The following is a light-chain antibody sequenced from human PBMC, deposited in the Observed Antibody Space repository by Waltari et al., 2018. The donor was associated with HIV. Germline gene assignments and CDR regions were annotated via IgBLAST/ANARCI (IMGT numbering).Light chain of an antibody. CDR1: SSDAGGYNY. V-gene: IGLV2-14*03. Sequence: QSALTQPASVSGSPGQTITISCTGTSSDAGGYNYASWYQQHPGKAPKLMIYDVSNRPSGVSNRFSGSKSGNTASLTISGLQAEDEADYYCSSYTSSSTLNFGGGTKLTVL. CDR3: SSYTSSSTLN. J-gene: IGLJ2*01. CDR2: DVS.